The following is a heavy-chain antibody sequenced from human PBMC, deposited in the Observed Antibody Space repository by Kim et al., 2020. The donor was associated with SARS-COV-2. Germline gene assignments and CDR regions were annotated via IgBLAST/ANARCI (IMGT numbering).Heavy chain of an antibody. J-gene: IGHJ6*02. V-gene: IGHV1-18*01. CDR1: GYTFSSYG. Sequence: ASVKVSCKASGYTFSSYGFSWVRQAPGQGLEWMGWISAYNGNTNYAQKLQDRVTMTTDTSTSTAYMELRSLRSDDTAVYHCARDSGYQLLYGMDVWGQGTTVTVSS. D-gene: IGHD2-2*01. CDR2: ISAYNGNT. CDR3: ARDSGYQLLYGMDV.